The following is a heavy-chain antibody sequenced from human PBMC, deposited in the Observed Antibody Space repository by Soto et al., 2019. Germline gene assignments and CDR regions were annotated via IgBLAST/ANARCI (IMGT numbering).Heavy chain of an antibody. D-gene: IGHD2-15*01. V-gene: IGHV3-30-3*01. CDR1: GFPFSSYA. Sequence: PGGSLRLSCAASGFPFSSYAMHWVRQAPGKGLEWVAVISYDGSNKYYADSVKGRFTISRDNSKNTLYLQMNSLRAEDTAVYYCARELGYCSGGSCYGMDVWGQGTTVTVSS. J-gene: IGHJ6*02. CDR2: ISYDGSNK. CDR3: ARELGYCSGGSCYGMDV.